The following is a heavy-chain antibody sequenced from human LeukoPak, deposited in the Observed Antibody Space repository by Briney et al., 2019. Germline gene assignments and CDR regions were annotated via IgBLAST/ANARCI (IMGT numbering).Heavy chain of an antibody. CDR1: GFTVSSNH. D-gene: IGHD4-17*01. CDR3: ASAPTVTTKMTVLEGV. V-gene: IGHV3-66*01. Sequence: GGSLRLSCAASGFTVSSNHMSWVRQAPGKGLEWVSVIYSGGSTYYADSVKGRFTISRDNSKNTLYLQMNSLRAEDTAVYYCASAPTVTTKMTVLEGVWGQGTLVTVSS. CDR2: IYSGGST. J-gene: IGHJ4*02.